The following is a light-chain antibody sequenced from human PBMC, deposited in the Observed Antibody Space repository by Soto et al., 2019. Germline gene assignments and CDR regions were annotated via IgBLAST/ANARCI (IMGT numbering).Light chain of an antibody. CDR2: AAS. J-gene: IGKJ1*01. CDR1: QGISNY. CDR3: QKYNSAPKT. V-gene: IGKV1-27*01. Sequence: DIQMTQSPSSLSASVGDRVIITCRASQGISNYLAWYQQKPGKVPKLLIYAASTLRSGVPSRFSGSGSGTDFTLTISSLQPEDVATYYCQKYNSAPKTFGQGTKVEIK.